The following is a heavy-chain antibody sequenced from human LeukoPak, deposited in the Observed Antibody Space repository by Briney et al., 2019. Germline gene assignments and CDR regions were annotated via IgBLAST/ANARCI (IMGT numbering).Heavy chain of an antibody. CDR3: ARALGAFDI. CDR1: GGSFSGYY. Sequence: SETLSLTCAVYGGSFSGYYWSWIRQPPGKGLEWIGEINHSGSTNYNPSLKSRVTISVDTSKNQFSLKLSSVTAADTAVYYCARALGAFDIWGQGTMVTVSS. J-gene: IGHJ3*02. CDR2: INHSGST. V-gene: IGHV4-34*01.